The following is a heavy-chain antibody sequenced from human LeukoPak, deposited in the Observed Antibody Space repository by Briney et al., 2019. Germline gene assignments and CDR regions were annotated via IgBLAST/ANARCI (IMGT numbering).Heavy chain of an antibody. CDR1: GGTFSSYA. J-gene: IGHJ6*02. CDR3: ARDPPTRSPLADIVVVPAAIYYYYYGMDV. V-gene: IGHV1-69*04. D-gene: IGHD2-2*01. CDR2: IIPILGIA. Sequence: SVKVSCKASGGTFSSYAISWVRQAPGQGLEWMGRIIPILGIANYAQKFQGRVTITADKSTSTAYMELSSLRSEDTAVYYCARDPPTRSPLADIVVVPAAIYYYYYGMDVWGQGTTVTASS.